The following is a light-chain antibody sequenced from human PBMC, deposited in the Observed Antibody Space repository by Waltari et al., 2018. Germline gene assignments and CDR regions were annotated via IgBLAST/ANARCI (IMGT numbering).Light chain of an antibody. CDR3: QQRSNWPPLFT. CDR1: QSVSNY. J-gene: IGKJ3*01. V-gene: IGKV3-11*01. CDR2: DAS. Sequence: EIVLTQSPATLSLSPGDRATLSCRASQSVSNYLAWYQQRPGQAPRLLIYDASKRATGIPARFSGSGSGTDFTLTISSLEPEDFAVYYCQQRSNWPPLFTFGPGTKVDIK.